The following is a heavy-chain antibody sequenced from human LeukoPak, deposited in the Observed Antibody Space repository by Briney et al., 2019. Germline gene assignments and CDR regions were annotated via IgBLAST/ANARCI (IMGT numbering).Heavy chain of an antibody. CDR2: IIPIFGTA. V-gene: IGHV1-69*13. Sequence: SVKVSFKASGGTFSSYAISWVRQAPGQGLEWMGGIIPIFGTANYAQKFQGRVTITADESTSTAYMELSSLRSEDTAVYYCARVTYRYDYVWGDDPWGQGTLVTVPS. D-gene: IGHD3-16*01. J-gene: IGHJ5*02. CDR1: GGTFSSYA. CDR3: ARVTYRYDYVWGDDP.